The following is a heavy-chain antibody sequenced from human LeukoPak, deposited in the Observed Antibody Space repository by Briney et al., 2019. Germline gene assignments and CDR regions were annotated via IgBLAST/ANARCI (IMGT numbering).Heavy chain of an antibody. J-gene: IGHJ4*02. CDR3: ARGGETNNWYPGYFDH. V-gene: IGHV3-74*01. D-gene: IGHD1-1*01. CDR2: IKSDGSST. Sequence: GGSLRLSCAASGFTFSNYWMHWVRQAPGKGPVWVSRIKSDGSSTRFADSVQGRFTISRDNGKNTLYLQMNSLRAEDTAVYYCARGGETNNWYPGYFDHWGQGALDSPSS. CDR1: GFTFSNYW.